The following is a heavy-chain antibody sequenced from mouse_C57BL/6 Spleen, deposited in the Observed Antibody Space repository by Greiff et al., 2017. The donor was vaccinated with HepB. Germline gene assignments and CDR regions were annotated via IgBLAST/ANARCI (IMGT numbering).Heavy chain of an antibody. CDR1: GYTFTSYW. J-gene: IGHJ3*01. V-gene: IGHV1-61*01. CDR2: IYPSDSET. Sequence: QVQLQQPGAELVRPGSSVKLSCKASGYTFTSYWMDWVKQRPGQGLEWIGNIYPSDSETHYNQKFKDKATLTVDKSSSTAYMQLSSLTSEDSAVYYCAGGGYYYGSSYVGFAYWGQGTLVTVSA. CDR3: AGGGYYYGSSYVGFAY. D-gene: IGHD1-1*01.